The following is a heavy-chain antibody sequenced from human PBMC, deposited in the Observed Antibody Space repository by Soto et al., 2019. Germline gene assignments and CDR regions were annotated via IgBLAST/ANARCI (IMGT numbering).Heavy chain of an antibody. V-gene: IGHV4-39*01. Sequence: SETLSLTCTVSGGSISSSSYYWGWIRQPPGKGLEWIGSIYYSGSTYYNPSLKSRVTISVDTSKNQFSLKLSSVTAADTAVHYCARKDCSGGSCYFGVLTWFDPWGQGTLVTVSS. CDR1: GGSISSSSYY. D-gene: IGHD2-15*01. CDR2: IYYSGST. CDR3: ARKDCSGGSCYFGVLTWFDP. J-gene: IGHJ5*02.